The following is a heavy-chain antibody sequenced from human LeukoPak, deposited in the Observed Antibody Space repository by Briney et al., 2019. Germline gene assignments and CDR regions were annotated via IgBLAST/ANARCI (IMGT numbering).Heavy chain of an antibody. Sequence: GGSLRLSCAASGFIFSDYYMSWIRQAPGKGLEWVSYISSSGSTIDYADSVKGRFTISRDNAKKSLYLQMNSLRAEDTAVYYCARGIRGYSGLVVHWGQGTLVTASS. CDR1: GFIFSDYY. CDR2: ISSSGSTI. V-gene: IGHV3-11*04. CDR3: ARGIRGYSGLVVH. D-gene: IGHD5-12*01. J-gene: IGHJ4*02.